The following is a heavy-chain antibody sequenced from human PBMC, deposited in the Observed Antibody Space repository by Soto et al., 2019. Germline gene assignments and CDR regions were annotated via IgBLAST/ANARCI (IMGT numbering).Heavy chain of an antibody. CDR3: TQGSGHDY. CDR2: FRGRSGST. Sequence: EVQLLESGGGLVQPGGSLRLSCAASGFTFSSYAMNWVRQAPGKGLEWVSGFRGRSGSTDYADSVKGRFTISRDSAKNTLYLQMNSLRAEDTALYYCTQGSGHDYWGQGTLVTVSS. J-gene: IGHJ4*02. D-gene: IGHD3-3*01. V-gene: IGHV3-23*01. CDR1: GFTFSSYA.